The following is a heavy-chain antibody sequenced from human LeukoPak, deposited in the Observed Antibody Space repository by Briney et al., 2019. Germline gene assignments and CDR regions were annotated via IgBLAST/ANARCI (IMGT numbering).Heavy chain of an antibody. CDR3: ARVPSYGYVFDY. D-gene: IGHD5-18*01. CDR1: GGTFSSYA. Sequence: ASVKVPCKASGGTFSSYAISWVRQAPGQGLEWMGGIIPIFGTANYAQKFQGRVTITADESTSTAYMELSSLRSEDTAVYYCARVPSYGYVFDYWGQGTLVTVSS. V-gene: IGHV1-69*13. J-gene: IGHJ4*02. CDR2: IIPIFGTA.